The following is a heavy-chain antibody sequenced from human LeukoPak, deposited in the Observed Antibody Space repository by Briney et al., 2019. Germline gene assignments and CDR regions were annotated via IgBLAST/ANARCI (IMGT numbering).Heavy chain of an antibody. CDR2: INPNSGGT. D-gene: IGHD2-2*01. V-gene: IGHV1-2*02. Sequence: GASVKVSCKASGYTFTGYYMHWVRQAPGQGLEWMGWINPNSGGTNYAQKFQGRVTMTRDTSISTAYMELSRLRSDDTAAYYCARDFFLGYCSSTSCNPGDYWGQGTLVTVSS. J-gene: IGHJ4*02. CDR3: ARDFFLGYCSSTSCNPGDY. CDR1: GYTFTGYY.